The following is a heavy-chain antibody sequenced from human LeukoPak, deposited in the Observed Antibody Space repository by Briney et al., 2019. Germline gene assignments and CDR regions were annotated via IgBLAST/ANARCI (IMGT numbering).Heavy chain of an antibody. V-gene: IGHV1-2*02. J-gene: IGHJ5*02. D-gene: IGHD6-6*01. CDR1: VDTFSGWF. CDR3: ARVVLGSSLFDP. Sequence: GASVRVSCKASVDTFSGWFFHWVRQAPGQELEWMAWINPDNGDRNYAQKFQDRVTLSWDRSITTVYMELRALTSDDTAVYYCARVVLGSSLFDPWGQGTLVTVSS. CDR2: INPDNGDR.